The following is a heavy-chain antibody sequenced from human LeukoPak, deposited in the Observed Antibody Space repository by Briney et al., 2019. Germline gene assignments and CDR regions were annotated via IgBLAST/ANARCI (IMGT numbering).Heavy chain of an antibody. CDR1: GGSISSYY. CDR2: ISSSGTTI. Sequence: LSLTCTVSGGSISSYYMSWIRQPPGKGLEWVSYISSSGTTIYYADSVRGRFTVSRDNAKNSLYLQMDSLSAEDTAVYYCASLRGVNRWGQGTLVTVSS. J-gene: IGHJ4*02. V-gene: IGHV3-11*01. CDR3: ASLRGVNR. D-gene: IGHD3-10*01.